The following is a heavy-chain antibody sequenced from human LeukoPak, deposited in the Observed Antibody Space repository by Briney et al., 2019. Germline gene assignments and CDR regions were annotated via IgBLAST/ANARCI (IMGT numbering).Heavy chain of an antibody. CDR3: AKVAPGDDAFDI. CDR2: IRYDGSNK. V-gene: IGHV3-30*02. Sequence: GGSLRLSCAASGFTFSSYGMHWVRQAPGKGLEWVAFIRYDGSNKYYADSVKGRLTISRDNSKNTLYLQMNSLRAEDTAVYYCAKVAPGDDAFDIWGQGTMVTVSS. CDR1: GFTFSSYG. J-gene: IGHJ3*02. D-gene: IGHD1-14*01.